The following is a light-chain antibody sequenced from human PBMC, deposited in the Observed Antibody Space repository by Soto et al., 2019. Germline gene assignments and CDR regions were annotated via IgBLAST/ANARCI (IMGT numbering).Light chain of an antibody. CDR1: QTISSRY. CDR2: GAS. J-gene: IGKJ1*01. V-gene: IGKV3-20*01. CDR3: HHSGNSPET. Sequence: EIVLAQSPGTLSLSPGERATLSCRASQTISSRYVTWYQQKSGQVPRLLIYGASSRATGIPDRVSGSGSGTSFTLNISRLEPEEVAVYYCHHSGNSPETFGQGTKVEIK.